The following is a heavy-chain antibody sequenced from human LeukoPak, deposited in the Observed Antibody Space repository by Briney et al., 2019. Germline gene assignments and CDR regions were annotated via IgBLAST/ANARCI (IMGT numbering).Heavy chain of an antibody. J-gene: IGHJ4*02. CDR3: AKGEGVVVVPAATSFDY. CDR2: ISGSGGST. CDR1: GFTFSSYA. Sequence: GGSLRLSCAASGFTFSSYAMSWVRQAPGKGLEWVSAISGSGGSTYYADSVKGRFTISRDNSKNTLYLQMNSLRAEDMAVYYCAKGEGVVVVPAATSFDYWGQGTLVTVSS. D-gene: IGHD2-2*01. V-gene: IGHV3-23*01.